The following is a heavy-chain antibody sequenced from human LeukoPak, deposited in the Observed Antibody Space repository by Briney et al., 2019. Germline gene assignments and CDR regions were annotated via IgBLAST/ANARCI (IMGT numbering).Heavy chain of an antibody. D-gene: IGHD3-10*01. CDR3: ARVTLGSGSPYYYYGMDV. Sequence: PSETLSLTCTVSGGSSSSREYYWSWIRQPPGKGLKWIGYIYYSGSTYYNPSLKSRVSISVDMSKNQFSLKLSSVTAADTAVYYCARVTLGSGSPYYYYGMDVWGQGTTVTVSS. J-gene: IGHJ6*02. CDR2: IYYSGST. CDR1: GGSSSSREYY. V-gene: IGHV4-30-4*01.